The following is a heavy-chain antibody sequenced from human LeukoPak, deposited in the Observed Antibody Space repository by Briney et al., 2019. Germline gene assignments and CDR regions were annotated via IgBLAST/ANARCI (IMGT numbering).Heavy chain of an antibody. CDR2: ISSSSSYI. CDR1: GFTFSSYS. D-gene: IGHD3-10*01. V-gene: IGHV3-21*01. CDR3: ARGAPLGIWYFDL. J-gene: IGHJ2*01. Sequence: GGSLRLSCAASGFTFSSYSMNWVRQAPGKGLEWVSSISSSSSYIYYADSVKGRFTISRDNAKNSLYLQMNSLRAEDTAVYYCARGAPLGIWYFDLWGRGTLVTVSS.